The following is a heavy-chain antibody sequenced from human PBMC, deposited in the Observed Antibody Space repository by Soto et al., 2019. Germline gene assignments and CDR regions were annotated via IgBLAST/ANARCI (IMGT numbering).Heavy chain of an antibody. CDR2: IYYSGST. CDR1: GGSISSGDYY. J-gene: IGHJ5*02. D-gene: IGHD2-15*01. Sequence: SETLSLTCTVSGGSISSGDYYWSWIRQPPGKGLEWIGYIYYSGSTYYNPSLKSRVTISVDTSKNQFSLKLSSVTAADTAVYYCAGLYCSGGSCYSWINWFDPWGQGTLVTVSS. V-gene: IGHV4-30-4*01. CDR3: AGLYCSGGSCYSWINWFDP.